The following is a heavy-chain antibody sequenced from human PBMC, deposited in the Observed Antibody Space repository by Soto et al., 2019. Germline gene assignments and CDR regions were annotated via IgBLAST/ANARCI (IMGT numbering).Heavy chain of an antibody. CDR2: ISGSGGST. Sequence: EVQLLESGGGLVQPGGSLRLSCAASGFTFSSYAMSWVRQAPGKGLEWVSAISGSGGSTYYADSVKGRFTISRDNSKNTLYLQMNSLRAEDTAVYYCAKRLSIAVAGTPTYYYYGMDVWGQGTTVTVSS. D-gene: IGHD6-19*01. V-gene: IGHV3-23*01. CDR1: GFTFSSYA. J-gene: IGHJ6*02. CDR3: AKRLSIAVAGTPTYYYYGMDV.